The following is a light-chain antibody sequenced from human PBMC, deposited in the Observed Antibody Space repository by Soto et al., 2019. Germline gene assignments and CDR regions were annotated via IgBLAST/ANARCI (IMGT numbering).Light chain of an antibody. Sequence: QSALTQPASVSGSPGQSITISCTGTSSDVGGYNYVSWYQQHPGKAPKLMIYDVSNRPSGVSNRFSGSKSGNTASLTISRXXXXXEADYYCSSYTSSSRVFGGGTKLTVL. V-gene: IGLV2-14*01. CDR1: SSDVGGYNY. CDR3: SSYTSSSRV. J-gene: IGLJ2*01. CDR2: DVS.